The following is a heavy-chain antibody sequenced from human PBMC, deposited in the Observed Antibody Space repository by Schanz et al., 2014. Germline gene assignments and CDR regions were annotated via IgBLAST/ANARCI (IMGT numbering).Heavy chain of an antibody. CDR3: AKGPYYYYYMDV. CDR1: GFTFSVYS. CDR2: ISSSSSTI. J-gene: IGHJ6*03. Sequence: EVQLVESGGGLVQPGGSLRLSCAASGFTFSVYSMNWVRQAPGKGLEWVAYISSSSSTIHYADSVKGRFTISRDNAKNSLYLQMDSLRAEDTAVYYCAKGPYYYYYMDVWGNGTTVTVSS. V-gene: IGHV3-48*01.